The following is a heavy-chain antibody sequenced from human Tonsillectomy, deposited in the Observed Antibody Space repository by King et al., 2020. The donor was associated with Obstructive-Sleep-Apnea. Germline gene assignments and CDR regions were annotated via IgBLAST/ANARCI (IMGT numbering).Heavy chain of an antibody. J-gene: IGHJ6*02. CDR1: GFTFSHAW. D-gene: IGHD5-18*01. CDR3: SARGYSYEDYYTMDA. CDR2: IKSKADGGTI. Sequence: VQLVESGGGLVKPGGSLRLSCAASGFTFSHAWMNWVRQAPGKGLEWVGRIKSKADGGTIEYAAPVKGRFTISRDDSKDTLYLQMNSLKSEDTAVYYFSARGYSYEDYYTMDAWGQGTTVTVS. V-gene: IGHV3-15*01.